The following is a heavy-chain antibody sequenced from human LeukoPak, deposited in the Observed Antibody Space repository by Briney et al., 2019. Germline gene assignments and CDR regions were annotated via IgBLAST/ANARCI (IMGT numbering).Heavy chain of an antibody. V-gene: IGHV4-59*01. J-gene: IGHJ4*02. CDR3: ARGFPSSYSSFRLDY. Sequence: PSETLSLTCTVSGGSISNYYWSWIRQPPGKGLEWIGYIYYSGSTNYNPSLKSRVTISVDTSKNQFSLKLSSVAAADTAVYYCARGFPSSYSSFRLDYWGQGTLVTVSS. D-gene: IGHD6-6*01. CDR2: IYYSGST. CDR1: GGSISNYY.